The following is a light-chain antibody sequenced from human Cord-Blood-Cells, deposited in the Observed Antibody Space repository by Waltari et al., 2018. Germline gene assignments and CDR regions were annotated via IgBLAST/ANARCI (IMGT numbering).Light chain of an antibody. J-gene: IGKJ1*01. V-gene: IGKV4-1*01. CDR1: QSVLYSSNNKKY. CDR2: WAS. CDR3: QQYYSTPPT. Sequence: DIVMTQSPDSLAVSLGERATINCKSSQSVLYSSNNKKYLAWYQQKPGQPPKLLIYWASTRESGVPDRFSGRGSGTDFTLTISSLQAEDVAVYYCQQYYSTPPTFGQGTKVEIK.